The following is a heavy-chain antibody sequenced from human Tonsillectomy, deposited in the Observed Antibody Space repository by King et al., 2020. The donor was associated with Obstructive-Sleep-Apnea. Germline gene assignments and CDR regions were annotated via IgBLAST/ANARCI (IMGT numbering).Heavy chain of an antibody. D-gene: IGHD3-22*01. CDR2: IYYSGST. CDR3: ASLYYYDSSGYYFDY. J-gene: IGHJ4*02. Sequence: VQLQESGPGLVKPSETLSLTCTVSGGSISSYYWSWIRQPPGKGLEWIGYIYYSGSTNYNPSLKIRVTISVDTSKNQFSLKLSSVTAADTAVYYCASLYYYDSSGYYFDYWGQGTLVTVSS. CDR1: GGSISSYY. V-gene: IGHV4-59*08.